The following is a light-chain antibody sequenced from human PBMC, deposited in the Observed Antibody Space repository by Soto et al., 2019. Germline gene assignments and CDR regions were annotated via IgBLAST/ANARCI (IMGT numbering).Light chain of an antibody. V-gene: IGLV2-14*01. Sequence: QSVLTQPASVSGSPGQSITISCTGTSSDVGGYDYVSWYQQHPGKAPKLMIYEVSNRPSGVSNRFSGSKSGNTASLTISGLQADDEADYYCSSYTSSRNYVFGTGTKLTVL. CDR3: SSYTSSRNYV. CDR1: SSDVGGYDY. J-gene: IGLJ1*01. CDR2: EVS.